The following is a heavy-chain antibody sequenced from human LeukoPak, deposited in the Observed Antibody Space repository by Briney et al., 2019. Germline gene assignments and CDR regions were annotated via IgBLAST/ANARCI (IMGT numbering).Heavy chain of an antibody. Sequence: SETLSLTCAVYGGSSSGYYWSWIRQPPGKGLEWIGEINHSGGTNYNPSLKSRVTISVDTSKNQFSLKLSSVTAADTAVYYCARLDYGDYSYWGQGTLVTVSS. V-gene: IGHV4-34*01. CDR2: INHSGGT. CDR1: GGSSSGYY. D-gene: IGHD4-17*01. CDR3: ARLDYGDYSY. J-gene: IGHJ4*02.